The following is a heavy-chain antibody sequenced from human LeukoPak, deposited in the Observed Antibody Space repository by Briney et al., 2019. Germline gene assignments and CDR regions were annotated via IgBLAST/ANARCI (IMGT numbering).Heavy chain of an antibody. Sequence: PGGSLRLSCAASGFTFSSYGMHWVRQAPGKGLEWVAFIRYDGSNKYYADSVKGRFTISRDNSKNTLYLQMNSLRAEDTAVYYCVKAGYGAVGAEYFQHWGQGTLVTVSS. D-gene: IGHD4-17*01. CDR2: IRYDGSNK. CDR1: GFTFSSYG. V-gene: IGHV3-30*02. J-gene: IGHJ1*01. CDR3: VKAGYGAVGAEYFQH.